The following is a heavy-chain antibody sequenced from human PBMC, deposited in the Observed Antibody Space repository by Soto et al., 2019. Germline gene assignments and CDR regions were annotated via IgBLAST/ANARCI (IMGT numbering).Heavy chain of an antibody. J-gene: IGHJ4*02. D-gene: IGHD6-19*01. CDR1: GFTFSSYG. Sequence: PGGSLRLSCAASGFTFSSYGMAWARQAPGKGLEWVSGISGSGVSTYYADSVKGRFTISRDNSKNTLYLQMNSPRAEDTAVYYCAQTLKSSGWFPQVRNWGQGTLVTVSS. CDR3: AQTLKSSGWFPQVRN. CDR2: ISGSGVST. V-gene: IGHV3-23*01.